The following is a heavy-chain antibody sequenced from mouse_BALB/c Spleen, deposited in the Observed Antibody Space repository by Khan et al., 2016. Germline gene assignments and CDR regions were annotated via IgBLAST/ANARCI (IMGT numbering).Heavy chain of an antibody. D-gene: IGHD2-2*01. V-gene: IGHV2-6-7*01. CDR3: ARDGWGYYAMDY. CDR2: IWGDGST. Sequence: VELVESGPGLVAPSQSLSITCTVSGFSIIAYGVNWVRQPPGKGLEWLGMIWGDGSTDYNSALKSRLNITKDNSNTQVFLKMNSLQTADAAKYYCARDGWGYYAMDYWGQGTSVTVSS. J-gene: IGHJ4*01. CDR1: GFSIIAYG.